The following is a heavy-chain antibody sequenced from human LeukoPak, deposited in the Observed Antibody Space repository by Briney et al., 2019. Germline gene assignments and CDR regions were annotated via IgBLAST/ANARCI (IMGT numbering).Heavy chain of an antibody. J-gene: IGHJ4*02. Sequence: GGSLRLSCAASGFTFSSYSMNWVRQAPGKGLEWVSSISSSSSYIYYADSVKGRFTISRDNAKNSLFLQMNSLRAEDTAVYYCARVKYYDSSGYSKWGQGTLVTVSS. D-gene: IGHD3-22*01. CDR2: ISSSSSYI. CDR3: ARVKYYDSSGYSK. V-gene: IGHV3-21*01. CDR1: GFTFSSYS.